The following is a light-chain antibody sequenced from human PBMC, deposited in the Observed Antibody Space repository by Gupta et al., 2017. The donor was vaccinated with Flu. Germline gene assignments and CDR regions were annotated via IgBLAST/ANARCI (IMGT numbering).Light chain of an antibody. CDR3: QQSYNVLRT. V-gene: IGKV1-39*01. CDR1: ESIGTF. CDR2: DAS. J-gene: IGKJ1*01. Sequence: PSALAASVGDRVTITCRASESIGTFLNWYQQKPGQAPTLLIYDASTLQSGVPSRVIGAGSATEFTLTFTSLQPDDFATYYCQQSYNVLRTFGQGTKVEIK.